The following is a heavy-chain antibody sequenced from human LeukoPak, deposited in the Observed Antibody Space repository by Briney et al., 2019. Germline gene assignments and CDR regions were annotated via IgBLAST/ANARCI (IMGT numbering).Heavy chain of an antibody. Sequence: SETLSLTCAVSGASISSRGYFWGWIRLPPGKGLEWIGSIYYSGNTYYNPSLKSRVTISIDTSKNQFSLKLSSVTAADTAVYYCARLDSTGWYVFDFWGQGTLVTVSS. V-gene: IGHV4-39*01. D-gene: IGHD6-19*01. CDR2: IYYSGNT. J-gene: IGHJ4*02. CDR3: ARLDSTGWYVFDF. CDR1: GASISSRGYF.